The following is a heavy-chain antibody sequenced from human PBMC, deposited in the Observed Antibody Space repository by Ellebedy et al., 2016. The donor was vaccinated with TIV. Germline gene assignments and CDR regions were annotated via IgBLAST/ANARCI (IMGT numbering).Heavy chain of an antibody. V-gene: IGHV3-33*01. J-gene: IGHJ3*02. CDR1: GFTFSSYG. D-gene: IGHD1-26*01. CDR3: AREWAESAFDI. CDR2: IWLDRSYI. Sequence: GGSLRLSCAASGFTFSSYGMHWVRQAPGKGLEWVAVIWLDRSYIYYRDSVKGRFTISRDNSKNTLFLQMNSLRAEDTAVYYCAREWAESAFDIWGQGTMVAVSS.